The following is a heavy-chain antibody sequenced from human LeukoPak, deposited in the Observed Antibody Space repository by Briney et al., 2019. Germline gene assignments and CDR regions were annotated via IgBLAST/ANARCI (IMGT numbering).Heavy chain of an antibody. V-gene: IGHV3-66*01. J-gene: IGHJ6*02. CDR3: ARDWGIAAAGTGYGMDV. CDR1: GFTVSSNY. Sequence: GGSLRLSCTASGFTVSSNYMSWVRQAPGKGLEWVSVIYSGGSTYYADSVKGRFTISRDNSKNTLYLQMNSLRVEDTAVYYCARDWGIAAAGTGYGMDVWGQGTTVTVSS. CDR2: IYSGGST. D-gene: IGHD6-13*01.